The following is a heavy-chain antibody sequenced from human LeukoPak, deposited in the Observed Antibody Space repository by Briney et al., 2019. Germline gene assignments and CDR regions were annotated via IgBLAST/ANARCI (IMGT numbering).Heavy chain of an antibody. Sequence: GGSLRLSCAASGFTFSSYAMSWVRQAPGKGLEWISAISGSGGNTYYAGSVKGRFTISRGNSKNTLYLQMNSLRAEDTAIYYCAKRELSLGIDYWGQGTLVTVSS. CDR1: GFTFSSYA. CDR2: ISGSGGNT. CDR3: AKRELSLGIDY. D-gene: IGHD1-26*01. J-gene: IGHJ4*02. V-gene: IGHV3-23*01.